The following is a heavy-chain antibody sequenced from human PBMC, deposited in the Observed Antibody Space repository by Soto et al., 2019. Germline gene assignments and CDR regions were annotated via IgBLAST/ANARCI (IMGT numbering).Heavy chain of an antibody. CDR1: GGTFSSYT. D-gene: IGHD2-2*02. V-gene: IGHV1-69*08. J-gene: IGHJ6*03. Sequence: QVQLVQSGAEVKKPGSSVKVSCKASGGTFSSYTISWVRQAPGQGLEWMGRIIPILGIANYAQKFQGRVTTTADKSTRTAYMELSSLRSEDTAVYYCAREGARRKDCSSTSCHRGYYYMEVWGKGTTVTVSS. CDR2: IIPILGIA. CDR3: AREGARRKDCSSTSCHRGYYYMEV.